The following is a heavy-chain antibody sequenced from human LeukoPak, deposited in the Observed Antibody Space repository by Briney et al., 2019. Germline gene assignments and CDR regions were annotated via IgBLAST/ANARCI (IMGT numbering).Heavy chain of an antibody. D-gene: IGHD3-22*01. Sequence: ASVKVSCKASGYTFTGYYMHWVRQAPGQGLEWMGWINPNSGGTNCAQKFQGRVTMTRDTSISTAYMELSRLRSDDTAVYYCAREDLYYYDSSGSEYFQHWGQGTLVTVSS. V-gene: IGHV1-2*02. CDR2: INPNSGGT. J-gene: IGHJ1*01. CDR3: AREDLYYYDSSGSEYFQH. CDR1: GYTFTGYY.